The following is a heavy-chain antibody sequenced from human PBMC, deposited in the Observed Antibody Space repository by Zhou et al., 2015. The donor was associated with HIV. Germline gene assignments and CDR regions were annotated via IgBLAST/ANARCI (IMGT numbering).Heavy chain of an antibody. J-gene: IGHJ6*03. D-gene: IGHD2-2*01. V-gene: IGHV1-69*01. CDR2: IIPIFGTA. CDR1: GGTFSSYA. CDR3: ARNPSVVPAAMPGYYYYYYMDV. Sequence: QVQLVQSGAEVKKPGSSVKVSCKASGGTFSSYAISWVRQAPGQGLEWMGGIIPIFGTANYAQKFQGRVTITADESTSTAYMELSSLRSEDTAVYYCARNPSVVPAAMPGYYYYYYMDVWGKGTTVTVSS.